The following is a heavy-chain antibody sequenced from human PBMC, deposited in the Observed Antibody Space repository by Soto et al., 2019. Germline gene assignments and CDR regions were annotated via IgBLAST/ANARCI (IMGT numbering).Heavy chain of an antibody. Sequence: PSETLSLTCTVSGGSISSYYWSWIRRPPGKGLEWIGYIYYSGSTNYNPSLKSRVTISVDTSMNQFSLKLSSVTAADTAVYYCATQKVGGIAAAGTGGWFDPWGQGTLVTVSS. D-gene: IGHD6-13*01. CDR2: IYYSGST. CDR3: ATQKVGGIAAAGTGGWFDP. V-gene: IGHV4-59*01. CDR1: GGSISSYY. J-gene: IGHJ5*02.